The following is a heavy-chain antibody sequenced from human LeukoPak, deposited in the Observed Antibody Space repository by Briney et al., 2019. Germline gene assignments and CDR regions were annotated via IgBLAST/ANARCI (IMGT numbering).Heavy chain of an antibody. CDR2: ISANGGAT. V-gene: IGHV3-23*01. J-gene: IGHJ4*02. Sequence: PGGSLRLSCAASGFTFSNFAMSWVRHAPGKGLECVSLISANGGATYYADSVKGPFTISRDNSKSTLYLQRNSLRADDTAVYYGAKASGSPCYFDYWGQGTLVTVSS. CDR1: GFTFSNFA. D-gene: IGHD3-10*01. CDR3: AKASGSPCYFDY.